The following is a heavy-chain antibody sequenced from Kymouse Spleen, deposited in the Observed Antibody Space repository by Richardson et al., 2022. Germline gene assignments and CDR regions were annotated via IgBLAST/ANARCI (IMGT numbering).Heavy chain of an antibody. CDR2: ISWNSGSI. Sequence: EVQLVESGGGLVQPGRSLRLSCAASGFTFDDYAMHWVRQAPGKGLEWVSGISWNSGSIGYADSVKGRFTISRDNAKNSLYLQMNSLRAEDTALYYCAKDIRGSGSYYGMDVWGQGTTVTVSS. D-gene: IGHD3-10*01. CDR1: GFTFDDYA. CDR3: AKDIRGSGSYYGMDV. J-gene: IGHJ6*02. V-gene: IGHV3-9*01.